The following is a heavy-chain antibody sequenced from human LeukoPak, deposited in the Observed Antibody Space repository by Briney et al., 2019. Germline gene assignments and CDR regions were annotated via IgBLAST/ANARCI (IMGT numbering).Heavy chain of an antibody. CDR2: IYSGGNT. V-gene: IGHV3-66*01. Sequence: SGGSLRLSCAASGFTFSSYAMSWVRQAPGKGLEWVSVIYSGGNTYYADSVKGRFTISRDNSKNTLYLQMNSLRAEDTAVYYCARSLGAARGFDYWGQGTLVTVSS. CDR1: GFTFSSYA. D-gene: IGHD3-10*01. J-gene: IGHJ4*02. CDR3: ARSLGAARGFDY.